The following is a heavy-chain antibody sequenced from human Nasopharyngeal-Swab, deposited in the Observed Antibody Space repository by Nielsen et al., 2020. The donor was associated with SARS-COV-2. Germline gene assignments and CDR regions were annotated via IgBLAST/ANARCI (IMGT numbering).Heavy chain of an antibody. CDR2: VPLGVDIR. CDR3: AREGESSGHAGSFDI. V-gene: IGHV3-30-3*01. D-gene: IGHD6-19*01. CDR1: GITFRTSI. J-gene: IGHJ3*02. Sequence: GSLKISCEVSGITFRTSIWHWVRQAPGKGLEWVALVPLGVDIRQYADSVKGRFTISRDNSQNTVSLQMNSLRVADTAVYYCAREGESSGHAGSFDIWGQGTMVTASS.